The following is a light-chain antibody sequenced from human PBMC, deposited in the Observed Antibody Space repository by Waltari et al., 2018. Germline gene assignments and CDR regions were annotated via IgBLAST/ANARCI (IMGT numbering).Light chain of an antibody. CDR3: QQSYGVPVT. CDR2: AAS. Sequence: DIQLTQSPSSVSASVGDRVTMACRASGNIMTYINWYQQKPGTAPTLLIYAASTLKDEVPSRFSGSGSGTDFTLTISSLQPEDFATYYCQQSYGVPVTIGPGTKVDLK. V-gene: IGKV1-39*01. CDR1: GNIMTY. J-gene: IGKJ3*01.